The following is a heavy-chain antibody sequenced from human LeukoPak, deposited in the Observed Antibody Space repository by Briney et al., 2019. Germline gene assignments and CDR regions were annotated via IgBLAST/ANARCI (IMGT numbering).Heavy chain of an antibody. CDR3: ARDVGDIVVVPAAVTPDWYFDL. D-gene: IGHD2-2*01. CDR2: ISSSGSTI. J-gene: IGHJ2*01. CDR1: GFTFSSYE. V-gene: IGHV3-48*03. Sequence: PGGSLRLSCAASGFTFSSYEMNWVRQAPGKGLEWVSYISSSGSTIYYADSVKGRFTIFRDNAKNPLYLQMNSLRAEDTAVYYCARDVGDIVVVPAAVTPDWYFDLWGRGTLVTVSS.